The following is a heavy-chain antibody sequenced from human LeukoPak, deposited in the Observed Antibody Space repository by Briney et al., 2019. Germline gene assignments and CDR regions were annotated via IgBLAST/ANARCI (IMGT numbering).Heavy chain of an antibody. Sequence: ASVKVSCKASGYTFTGYYMHWVRQAPGQGLEWMGWINPNSGGTNYAQKFQGRVTMTRDTSISTAYMELSRLRSDDTAVYYCAREGTQYYYDSSGYYDWGQGTLVTVSP. V-gene: IGHV1-2*02. CDR2: INPNSGGT. D-gene: IGHD3-22*01. CDR3: AREGTQYYYDSSGYYD. J-gene: IGHJ4*02. CDR1: GYTFTGYY.